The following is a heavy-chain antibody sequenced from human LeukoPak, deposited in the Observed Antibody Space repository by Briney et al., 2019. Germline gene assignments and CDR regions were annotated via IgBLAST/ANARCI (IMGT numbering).Heavy chain of an antibody. J-gene: IGHJ6*03. CDR1: GFTFSGSA. CDR3: TRREEMATIYYYYYYMDV. V-gene: IGHV3-73*01. CDR2: IRSKANSYAT. D-gene: IGHD5-24*01. Sequence: GGSLRLSCAASGFTFSGSAMHWVRQASGKGLEWIGRIRSKANSYATAYAASVKGRFTISRDDSKNTAYLQMNSLKTEDTAVYYCTRREEMATIYYYYYYMDVWGKGTTVTVSS.